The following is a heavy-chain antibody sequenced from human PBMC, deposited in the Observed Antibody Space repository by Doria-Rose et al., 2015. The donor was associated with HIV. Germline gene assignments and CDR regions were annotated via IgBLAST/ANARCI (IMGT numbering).Heavy chain of an antibody. CDR1: GGSISSYY. D-gene: IGHD5-12*01. Sequence: QVQLQESGPGLVKPSKTLSLTCSVPGGSISSYYWSWIRQPPGKGLEWIGYIYDNSGSSNYNPSLRSRVTISVDTSKSQFSLELSSVTAADTAVYYCARGVATTAGYYFDYWGQGTLVTVSS. J-gene: IGHJ4*02. CDR3: ARGVATTAGYYFDY. V-gene: IGHV4-59*01. CDR2: IYDNSGSS.